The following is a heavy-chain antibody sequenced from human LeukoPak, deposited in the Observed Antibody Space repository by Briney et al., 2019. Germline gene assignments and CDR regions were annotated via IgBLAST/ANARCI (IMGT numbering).Heavy chain of an antibody. D-gene: IGHD3-16*02. J-gene: IGHJ6*02. CDR3: ARVYRPGPLYYYGMDV. V-gene: IGHV3-30-3*01. Sequence: PGGSLRLSCAASGFTFSSYAMRWVRQAPGKGLEWVAVISYDGSNKYYADSVKGRFTISRDNSKNTLYVQMNSLRDEDTAVYYCARVYRPGPLYYYGMDVWGQGTTVTVSS. CDR2: ISYDGSNK. CDR1: GFTFSSYA.